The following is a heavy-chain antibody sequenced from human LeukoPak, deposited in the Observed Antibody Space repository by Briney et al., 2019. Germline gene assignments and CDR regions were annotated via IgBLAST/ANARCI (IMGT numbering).Heavy chain of an antibody. D-gene: IGHD7-27*01. CDR3: ARAVNWGVTPYYLDY. Sequence: ASVKVSCKASGYTFTSYGISWVRQAPGQGLEWMGWISAYNGNTNYAQKLQGRVTMTTDTSTSTAYMELRSLRSDDTAVYYCARAVNWGVTPYYLDYWGQGTLVTVSS. J-gene: IGHJ4*02. CDR2: ISAYNGNT. CDR1: GYTFTSYG. V-gene: IGHV1-18*01.